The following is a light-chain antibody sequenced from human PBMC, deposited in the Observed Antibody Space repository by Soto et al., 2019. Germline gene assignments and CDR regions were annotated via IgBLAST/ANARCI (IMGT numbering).Light chain of an antibody. Sequence: QSALTQPASVSGSPGQSITISCTGSSSDVGSHNLVSWYQQHPGKAPKLMIHEGTKRPSGVSNRFSGSKSGDTASLTISGLQAEDEADYYCCSYAGSSTFVVFGGGTNLTVL. V-gene: IGLV2-23*01. J-gene: IGLJ2*01. CDR3: CSYAGSSTFVV. CDR2: EGT. CDR1: SSDVGSHNL.